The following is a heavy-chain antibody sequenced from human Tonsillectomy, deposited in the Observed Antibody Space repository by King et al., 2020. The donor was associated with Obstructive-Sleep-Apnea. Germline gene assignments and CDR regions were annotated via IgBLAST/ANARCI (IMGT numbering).Heavy chain of an antibody. CDR3: AKPPVTVTASYYFDY. Sequence: VQLVESGGGVVQPGRSLRLSCAASGFTFSSYGMHWVRQARGTGLEWVAVIWDDVINKYYEDSVKGRFTISRDNSKNTLYLQMNSLRAEDTAVYYCAKPPVTVTASYYFDYWGQGTLVTVSS. J-gene: IGHJ4*02. CDR2: IWDDVINK. D-gene: IGHD2-21*02. V-gene: IGHV3-33*06. CDR1: GFTFSSYG.